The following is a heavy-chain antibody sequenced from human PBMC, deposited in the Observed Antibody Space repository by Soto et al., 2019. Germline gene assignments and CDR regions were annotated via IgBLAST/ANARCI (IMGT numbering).Heavy chain of an antibody. D-gene: IGHD2-8*01. V-gene: IGHV4-39*01. Sequence: QLQLQESGPGLVKPSETLSLTCSVSGDSISSNNYYCGWIRQPPGKGLERIGSIHYTGSTHYNPSLESRVAMSVDTSKGQFSLTLSSVTAADTAVYYCARHPGYAVPTVYATHYFNYWGQGILVTVST. CDR3: ARHPGYAVPTVYATHYFNY. CDR1: GDSISSNNYY. J-gene: IGHJ4*02. CDR2: IHYTGST.